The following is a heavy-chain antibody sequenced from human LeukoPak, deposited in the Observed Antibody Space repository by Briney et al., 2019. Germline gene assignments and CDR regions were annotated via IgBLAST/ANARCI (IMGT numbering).Heavy chain of an antibody. CDR2: MNPNSGNT. CDR3: ARGGSIAVAGNPYYYYYMDV. J-gene: IGHJ6*03. V-gene: IGHV1-8*01. CDR1: GYTFTSYD. D-gene: IGHD6-19*01. Sequence: GASVKVSCKASGYTFTSYDINWVRQATGQGLEWKGWMNPNSGNTGYAQKFQGRVTMTRNTSISTAYMELSSLRSEDTAVYYCARGGSIAVAGNPYYYYYMDVWGKGTTVTVSS.